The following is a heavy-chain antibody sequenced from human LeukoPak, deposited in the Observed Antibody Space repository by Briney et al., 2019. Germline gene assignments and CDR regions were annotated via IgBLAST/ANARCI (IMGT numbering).Heavy chain of an antibody. J-gene: IGHJ4*02. CDR2: ISSSGSTI. CDR1: GFTFSSYE. CDR3: AREDYGDYGLKY. Sequence: GGSLRLSCAASGFTFSSYEMNWVRQAPGKGPEWVSYISSSGSTIYYADSVKGRFAISRDNAKNTLYLQMNSLRAEDTAVYYCAREDYGDYGLKYWGQGTLVTVSS. D-gene: IGHD4-17*01. V-gene: IGHV3-48*03.